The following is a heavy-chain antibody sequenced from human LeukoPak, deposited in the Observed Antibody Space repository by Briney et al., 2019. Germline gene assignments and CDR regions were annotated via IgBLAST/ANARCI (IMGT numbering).Heavy chain of an antibody. CDR1: GDSITSNY. V-gene: IGHV4-59*12. D-gene: IGHD6-6*01. J-gene: IGHJ4*02. Sequence: SETLSLTCTVSGDSITSNYWSWIRQPPGKGLEWIGYLHYRGNTNHNSSLKSRVTMSVDTSKNQFSLKLSSVTAADTAVYYCARLTRQLVLDYWGQGTLVTVSS. CDR3: ARLTRQLVLDY. CDR2: LHYRGNT.